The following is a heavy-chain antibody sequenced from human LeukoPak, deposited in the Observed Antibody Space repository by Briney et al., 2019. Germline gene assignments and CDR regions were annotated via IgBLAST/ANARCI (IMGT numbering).Heavy chain of an antibody. Sequence: SVKVSCKASGGTFSGYAISWVRQAPGQGLEWMGRIIPIFGTANYAQKFQGRVTITTDESTGTAYMELSSLRSEDTAVYYCARDRIVVVTAIPYAFDIWGQGTMVTVSS. V-gene: IGHV1-69*05. CDR2: IIPIFGTA. CDR1: GGTFSGYA. CDR3: ARDRIVVVTAIPYAFDI. D-gene: IGHD2-21*02. J-gene: IGHJ3*02.